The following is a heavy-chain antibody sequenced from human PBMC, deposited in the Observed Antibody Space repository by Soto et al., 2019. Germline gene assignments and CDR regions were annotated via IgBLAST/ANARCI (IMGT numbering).Heavy chain of an antibody. CDR1: HATYTGNT. J-gene: IGHJ5*02. D-gene: IGHD4-17*01. V-gene: IGHV1-18*04. CDR2: ISSISGNT. Sequence: QVHLVQSETEVKEPGASVTVSCKTSHATYTGNTINWVRQAPGQGLEWLGWISSISGNTYYARDSQGRLTKTTKTPPTSDYSELRSRRSNASAVYFCARVTVTSCGWCCPWGQGTLVPVSS. CDR3: ARVTVTSCGWCCP.